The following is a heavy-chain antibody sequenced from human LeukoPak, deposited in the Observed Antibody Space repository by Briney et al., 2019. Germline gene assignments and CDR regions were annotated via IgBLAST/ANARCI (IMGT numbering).Heavy chain of an antibody. CDR3: ATHMTVSGTRGFDN. CDR2: MSQSGSN. D-gene: IGHD6-19*01. J-gene: IGHJ4*02. Sequence: SETLSLTCTVSGGSIYSSNWWSWVRQPPGKGLEWIGEMSQSGSNHYDPSLTGRVTISVDKSNNQFSLTLNSATAADTAVYFCATHMTVSGTRGFDNWGQGTLVTVSS. V-gene: IGHV4-4*02. CDR1: GGSIYSSNW.